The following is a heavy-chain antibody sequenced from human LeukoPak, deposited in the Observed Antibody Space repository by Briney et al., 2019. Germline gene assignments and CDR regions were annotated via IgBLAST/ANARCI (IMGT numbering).Heavy chain of an antibody. CDR1: GGSFSGYY. CDR3: ARRTTVTTNWFDP. CDR2: INHSGST. D-gene: IGHD4-17*01. V-gene: IGHV4-34*01. J-gene: IGHJ5*02. Sequence: SETLSLTCAVYGGSFSGYYWSWIRQPPGKGLEWIGEINHSGSTNYNPSLKSRVTISVDTSKNQFSLKLSSVNAADTAVYYCARRTTVTTNWFDPWGQGTLVTVSS.